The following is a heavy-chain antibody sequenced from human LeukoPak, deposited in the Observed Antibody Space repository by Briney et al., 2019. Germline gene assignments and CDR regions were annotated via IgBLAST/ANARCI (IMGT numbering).Heavy chain of an antibody. CDR2: IYYSGST. Sequence: SETLSLTCTVSGGSISSYYWSWIRRPPGKGLEWIGYIYYSGSTNYNPSLKSRVTISVDTSKNQFSLKLSSVTAADTAVYYCARADYYFDYWGQGTLVTVSS. V-gene: IGHV4-59*01. J-gene: IGHJ4*02. CDR3: ARADYYFDY. CDR1: GGSISSYY.